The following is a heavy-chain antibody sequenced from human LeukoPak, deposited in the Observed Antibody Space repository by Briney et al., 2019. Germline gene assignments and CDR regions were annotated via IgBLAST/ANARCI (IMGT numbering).Heavy chain of an antibody. CDR2: INHSGST. D-gene: IGHD3-3*01. CDR3: ARGATIFGIDY. Sequence: SETLSLTCAVYGGSFSGYYWGWIRQPPGKGLEWIGEINHSGSTNYNPSLKSRVTISVDTSKNQFSLKLSSVTAADTAVYYCARGATIFGIDYWGQGTLVTVSS. V-gene: IGHV4-34*01. CDR1: GGSFSGYY. J-gene: IGHJ4*02.